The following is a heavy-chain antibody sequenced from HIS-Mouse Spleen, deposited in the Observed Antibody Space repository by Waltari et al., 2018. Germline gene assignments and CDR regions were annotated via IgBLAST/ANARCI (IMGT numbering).Heavy chain of an antibody. CDR1: GGSISSSSYY. D-gene: IGHD6-13*01. CDR3: AREIPYSSSWYDWYFDL. V-gene: IGHV4-39*07. J-gene: IGHJ2*01. CDR2: IYSSGST. Sequence: QLQLQESGPGLVKPSETLSLTCTVAGGSISSSSYYWGWIRQPPGKGLEWIGSIYSSGSTYYNPPLKSRVTISVDTSTNQFSLKLSSVTAADTAVYYCAREIPYSSSWYDWYFDLWGRGTLVTVSS.